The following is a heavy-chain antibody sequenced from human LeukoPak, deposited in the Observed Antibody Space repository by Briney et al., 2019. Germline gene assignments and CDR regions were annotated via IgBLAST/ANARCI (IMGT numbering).Heavy chain of an antibody. D-gene: IGHD2-2*01. CDR3: ARDGCSSTSCHDAFDL. CDR2: IYYSGST. J-gene: IGHJ3*01. V-gene: IGHV4-59*01. Sequence: PSETLSLTCTVSGGSISSYYWSWIRQPPGKGLEWIGYIYYSGSTNYNPSLKSRVTISVDTSKNQFSLKLSSVTAADTAVYYCARDGCSSTSCHDAFDLWGQGTMVTVSS. CDR1: GGSISSYY.